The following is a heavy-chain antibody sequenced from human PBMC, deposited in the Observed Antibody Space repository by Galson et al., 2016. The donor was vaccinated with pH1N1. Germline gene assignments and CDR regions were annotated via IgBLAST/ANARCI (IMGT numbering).Heavy chain of an antibody. CDR1: GDIFTTYW. CDR3: ARLDRYCSGGTCFSFWFAP. Sequence: KVSCKGSGDIFTTYWIGWVRQMPGQGLEWMGIIYPGDSDIKYSPSFRGQVTISADKSISTAYLHWSGLKASDTAMYYCARLDRYCSGGTCFSFWFAPWGQGTLVTVSS. CDR2: IYPGDSDI. J-gene: IGHJ5*02. D-gene: IGHD2-15*01. V-gene: IGHV5-51*01.